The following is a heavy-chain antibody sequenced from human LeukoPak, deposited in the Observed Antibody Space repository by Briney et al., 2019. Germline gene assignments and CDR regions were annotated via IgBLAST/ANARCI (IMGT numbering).Heavy chain of an antibody. D-gene: IGHD6-13*01. CDR1: GFTFSTSN. Sequence: GGSLRLSCAASGFTFSTSNMNWVRQAPGKGLEWVSYISSGGSLIHYADSVRGRFTISRDNAKNSLYLQMNSLRDGDTAVYYCTRDSPGDLAAAGTAFDNWGQGTLVSVSS. J-gene: IGHJ4*02. CDR3: TRDSPGDLAAAGTAFDN. V-gene: IGHV3-48*02. CDR2: ISSGGSLI.